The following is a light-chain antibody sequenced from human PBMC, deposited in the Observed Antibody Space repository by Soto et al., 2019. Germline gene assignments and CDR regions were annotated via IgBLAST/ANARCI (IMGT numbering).Light chain of an antibody. V-gene: IGKV3-15*01. Sequence: EIVLTQSPGTLSLSPVERATLSCRASQSVSSSYLSWYQQKPGQAPRLLIYGASTRATGIPARFSGSGSGKEFTLTISSLQSEDFAVYYCQQYNNWPPWTFGQGTKVDIK. J-gene: IGKJ1*01. CDR2: GAS. CDR3: QQYNNWPPWT. CDR1: QSVSSSY.